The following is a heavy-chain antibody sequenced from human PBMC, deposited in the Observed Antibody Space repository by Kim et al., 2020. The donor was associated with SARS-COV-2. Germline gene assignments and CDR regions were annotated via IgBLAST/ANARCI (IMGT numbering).Heavy chain of an antibody. Sequence: SETLSLTCAVSGGSISNGGYSWSWIRQPPGKGLEWIGYIDHSGTTYYNPSLKSRVTISVDRSKNQFSLKLSSVTAADTAVFYCARGGDIVGAFDIWGQGTMVTVSS. V-gene: IGHV4-30-2*01. D-gene: IGHD2-15*01. J-gene: IGHJ3*02. CDR1: GGSISNGGYS. CDR3: ARGGDIVGAFDI. CDR2: IDHSGTT.